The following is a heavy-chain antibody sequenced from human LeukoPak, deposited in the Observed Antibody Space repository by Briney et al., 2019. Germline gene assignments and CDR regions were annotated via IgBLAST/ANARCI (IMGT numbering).Heavy chain of an antibody. V-gene: IGHV3-53*01. J-gene: IGHJ4*02. CDR3: AREESGSYFRY. D-gene: IGHD1-26*01. Sequence: GGSLRLSCAASGFSVINNYMSWVRQAPGKGLEWVSVIYEGDSTYYADSVKGRFTITRDSSKNTLYLQMNSLRAEDTAVYYCAREESGSYFRYWGQGTLVTVSS. CDR2: IYEGDST. CDR1: GFSVINNY.